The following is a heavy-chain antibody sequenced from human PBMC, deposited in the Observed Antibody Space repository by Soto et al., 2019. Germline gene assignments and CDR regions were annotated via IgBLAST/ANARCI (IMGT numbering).Heavy chain of an antibody. Sequence: GASGKVSCKVSGYTLTELSMHWVRQAPGKGLEWMGGFDPEDGETIYAQKFQGRVTMTEDTSTDTAYMELSSLRSEDTAVYYCATVSVESGWYLYYFDYWGQGTLVTVSS. CDR3: ATVSVESGWYLYYFDY. J-gene: IGHJ4*02. CDR2: FDPEDGET. D-gene: IGHD6-19*01. V-gene: IGHV1-24*01. CDR1: GYTLTELS.